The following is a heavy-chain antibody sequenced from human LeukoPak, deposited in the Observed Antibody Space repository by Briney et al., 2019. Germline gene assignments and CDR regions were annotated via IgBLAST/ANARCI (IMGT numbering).Heavy chain of an antibody. D-gene: IGHD6-19*01. Sequence: GGSLRLSCAASGFTFSSYAMHWVRRAPGKGLEWVAVISYDGSNKYYADSVKGRFTISRDNSKNTLYLQMNSLRAEDTAVYYCARGQPYIAVAGTFDYWGQGTLVTVSS. CDR1: GFTFSSYA. J-gene: IGHJ4*02. CDR2: ISYDGSNK. V-gene: IGHV3-30*04. CDR3: ARGQPYIAVAGTFDY.